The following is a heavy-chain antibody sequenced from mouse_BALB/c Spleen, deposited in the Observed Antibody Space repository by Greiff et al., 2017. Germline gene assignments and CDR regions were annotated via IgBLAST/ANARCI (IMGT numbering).Heavy chain of an antibody. CDR2: IWGDGST. CDR3: ARDKRYYGYVMDY. V-gene: IGHV2-6-7*01. J-gene: IGHJ4*01. Sequence: VQLVESGPGLVAPSQSLSITCTVSGFSLTGYGVNWVRQPPGKGLEWLGMIWGDGSTDYNSALKSRLSISKDNSKSQVFLKMNSLQTDDTARYYCARDKRYYGYVMDYWGQGTSVTVSS. D-gene: IGHD1-2*01. CDR1: GFSLTGYG.